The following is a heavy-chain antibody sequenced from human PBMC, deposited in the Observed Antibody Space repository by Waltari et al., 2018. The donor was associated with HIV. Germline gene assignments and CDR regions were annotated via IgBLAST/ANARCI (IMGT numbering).Heavy chain of an antibody. D-gene: IGHD2-2*01. J-gene: IGHJ4*02. CDR1: GFTFRNYW. CDR3: ARRRCTSTSCFFDY. V-gene: IGHV3-7*01. Sequence: EVHLVESGGGLVQPGGSLRLSCAASGFTFRNYWLSWVRQAPGKGLEWVANIKQDGSEKYYVDSVKGRFTISRDNAKNSLFLQMNSLRGEDTAVYYCARRRCTSTSCFFDYWGQGTLVTVS. CDR2: IKQDGSEK.